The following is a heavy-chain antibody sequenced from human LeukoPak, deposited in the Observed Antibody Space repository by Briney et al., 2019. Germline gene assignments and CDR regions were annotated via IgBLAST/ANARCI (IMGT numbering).Heavy chain of an antibody. V-gene: IGHV1-2*02. CDR2: INPNSGGT. Sequence: GSVKVSCKASGYTFTGYYMHWVRQAPGQGLEWMGWINPNSGGTNYAQKFQGRVTMTRDTSISTAYMELSRLRSDDTAVYYCARSGRDGYYYYMDVWGKGTTATVSS. CDR1: GYTFTGYY. D-gene: IGHD5-24*01. CDR3: ARSGRDGYYYYMDV. J-gene: IGHJ6*03.